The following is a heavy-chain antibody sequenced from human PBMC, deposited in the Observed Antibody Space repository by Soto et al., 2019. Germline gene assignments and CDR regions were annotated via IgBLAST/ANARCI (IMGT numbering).Heavy chain of an antibody. CDR3: TRTPGYGGFYGMDV. CDR2: INPNTGGR. D-gene: IGHD4-17*01. CDR1: VYSLTDYY. V-gene: IGHV1-2*02. Sequence: SVKVSCKASVYSLTDYYIHWVRQAPGQGLEWMGWINPNTGGRNYARKFQDRVTMTRDTSISTAYMELNRLIYDDAAIYYCTRTPGYGGFYGMDVWGQGTTVTVSS. J-gene: IGHJ6*02.